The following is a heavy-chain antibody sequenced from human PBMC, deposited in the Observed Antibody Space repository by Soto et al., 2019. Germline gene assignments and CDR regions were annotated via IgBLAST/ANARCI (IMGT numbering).Heavy chain of an antibody. CDR2: INAGNGNT. D-gene: IGHD6-6*01. V-gene: IGHV1-3*01. CDR3: ARDRIAARRGYYGMDV. J-gene: IGHJ6*02. CDR1: GYTFTSYA. Sequence: VASVKVSCKASGYTFTSYAMHWVRQAPGQRLEWMGWINAGNGNTKYSQKFQGRVTITRDTSASTAYMELSSLRSEDTAVYYCARDRIAARRGYYGMDVWGQGTTVTVSS.